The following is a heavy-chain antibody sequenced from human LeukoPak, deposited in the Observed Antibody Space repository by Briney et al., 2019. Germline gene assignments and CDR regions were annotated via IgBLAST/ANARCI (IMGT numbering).Heavy chain of an antibody. V-gene: IGHV1-8*02. Sequence: HWASVKVSCKASGYTFTTYDISWVRQAPGQGLEWMGWMNPNSGNTGYAQKFQGRVTMTRNTSISTAYMELSSLRSEDTAVYYCARTSYGFYYYYGMDVWGQGTTVTVSS. CDR3: ARTSYGFYYYYGMDV. CDR1: GYTFTTYD. J-gene: IGHJ6*02. D-gene: IGHD3-10*01. CDR2: MNPNSGNT.